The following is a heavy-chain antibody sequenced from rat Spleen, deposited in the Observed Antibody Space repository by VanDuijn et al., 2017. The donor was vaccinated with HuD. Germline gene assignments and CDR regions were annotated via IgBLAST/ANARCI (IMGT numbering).Heavy chain of an antibody. D-gene: IGHD1-1*01. CDR3: TRDRTVAFDY. V-gene: IGHV5-31*01. CDR1: GFTFNNYW. J-gene: IGHJ2*01. Sequence: EVQLVESGGGLVQPGRSLNLSCVASGFTFNNYWMTWIRQSPGKGLEWVATISYDGSSTYYRDSVKGRFTISRDNAKSTLYLQMNSLGSEDTATYYCTRDRTVAFDYWGQGVMVTVSS. CDR2: ISYDGSST.